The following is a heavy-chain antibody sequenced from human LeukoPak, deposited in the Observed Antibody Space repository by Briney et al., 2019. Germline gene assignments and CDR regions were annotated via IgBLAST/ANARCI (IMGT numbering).Heavy chain of an antibody. Sequence: GGSLRLSCAASGFTFSSYWMSWVRQAAGKGLEWVANIKQDGSEKYYVDSVKGRFTISRDNAKNSLYLQMNSLIAEDTAVYYCAREPSTSPWFDPWGQGTLVTVSS. V-gene: IGHV3-7*03. J-gene: IGHJ5*02. CDR1: GFTFSSYW. CDR2: IKQDGSEK. D-gene: IGHD5/OR15-5a*01. CDR3: AREPSTSPWFDP.